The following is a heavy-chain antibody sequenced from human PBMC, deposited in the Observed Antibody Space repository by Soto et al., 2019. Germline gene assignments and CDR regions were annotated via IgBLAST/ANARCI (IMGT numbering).Heavy chain of an antibody. D-gene: IGHD6-25*01. CDR1: GFTFSSYG. CDR2: ISYDGSNK. J-gene: IGHJ6*03. Sequence: GGSLRLSCAVSGFTFSSYGMHWVRQAPGKGLEWVAVISYDGSNKYYADSVKGRFTISRDNSKNTLYLQMNSLRAEDTAVYYCAKGRAAPWYYYMDVWGKGTTVTVSS. CDR3: AKGRAAPWYYYMDV. V-gene: IGHV3-30*18.